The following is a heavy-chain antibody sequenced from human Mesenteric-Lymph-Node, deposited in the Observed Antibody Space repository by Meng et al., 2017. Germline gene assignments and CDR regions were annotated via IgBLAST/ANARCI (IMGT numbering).Heavy chain of an antibody. CDR3: ARGPTEHSFDY. CDR2: INHGGST. CDR1: GGSFSDYY. J-gene: IGHJ4*02. D-gene: IGHD3-3*02. Sequence: QVSLQQWGGGMLKPSATLSLTCAVYGGSFSDYYWSWIRRPPGKGLKWIGEINHGGSTNYNPSLKSRVTISVDTSKNQLSLRLSSMTAADTAVYYCARGPTEHSFDYWGQGTLVTVAS. V-gene: IGHV4-34*01.